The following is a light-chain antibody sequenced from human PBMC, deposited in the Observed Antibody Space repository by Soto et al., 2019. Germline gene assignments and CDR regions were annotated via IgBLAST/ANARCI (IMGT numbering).Light chain of an antibody. Sequence: EIVLTQSPATLSLSPGEGATLSCRASQDILTYLVWYQHKPGQAPRLLIYAASNRATGIPARFSASGSGTAFTLTISSLETEGFAVYYCQQRRDWPRTFGQGTKVEIK. CDR3: QQRRDWPRT. CDR2: AAS. CDR1: QDILTY. J-gene: IGKJ1*01. V-gene: IGKV3-11*01.